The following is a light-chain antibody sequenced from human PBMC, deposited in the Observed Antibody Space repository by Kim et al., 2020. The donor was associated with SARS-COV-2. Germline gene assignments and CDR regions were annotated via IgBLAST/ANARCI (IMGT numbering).Light chain of an antibody. V-gene: IGKV3-20*01. Sequence: CPGERAPLTCRASQSVSSNYLAGYQQKPGQAPRLLIYAASSRATGIPDRFSGSGSQTDFTLTINGLEPEDFALYYCQQYGTSTGYTFGQGTKLEI. CDR2: AAS. J-gene: IGKJ2*01. CDR1: QSVSSNY. CDR3: QQYGTSTGYT.